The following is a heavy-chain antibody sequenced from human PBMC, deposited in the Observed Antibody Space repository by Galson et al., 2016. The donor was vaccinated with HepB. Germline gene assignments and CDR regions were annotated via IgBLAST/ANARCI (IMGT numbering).Heavy chain of an antibody. Sequence: SLRLSCAASGFTFDDYAMHWVRQAPGKGLEWVSGISWNSGSIGYADSVKGRFTISRDNAKNSLYLQMNSLRAEDTALYYCAKVDTATVTYYYGMDVWGQGTTVTVSS. CDR3: AKVDTATVTYYYGMDV. CDR2: ISWNSGSI. V-gene: IGHV3-9*01. CDR1: GFTFDDYA. D-gene: IGHD5-18*01. J-gene: IGHJ6*02.